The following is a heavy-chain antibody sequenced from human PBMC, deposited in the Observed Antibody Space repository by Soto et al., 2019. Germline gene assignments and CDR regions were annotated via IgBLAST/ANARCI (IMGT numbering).Heavy chain of an antibody. CDR1: GGSFSGYY. J-gene: IGHJ5*02. CDR3: AIGGSSIWSRGWFDP. CDR2: INHSGST. Sequence: QVQLQQWGAGLLKPSETLSLTCAVYGGSFSGYYWSWIRQPPGKGLEWIGEINHSGSTNYNPSLKSRVTISVDTSKNKCSLKLSSVTAADTAVYYCAIGGSSIWSRGWFDPWGQGTLVTVSS. V-gene: IGHV4-34*01. D-gene: IGHD6-13*01.